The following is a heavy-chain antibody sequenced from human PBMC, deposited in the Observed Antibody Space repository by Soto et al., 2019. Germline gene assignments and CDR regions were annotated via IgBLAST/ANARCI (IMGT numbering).Heavy chain of an antibody. CDR3: AREIQMVNKHAFDI. CDR2: IWYDGSYK. CDR1: GFTFSSYA. V-gene: IGHV3-33*01. Sequence: VGSLKLSCAASGFTFSSYAMHLFLQAPVKGLEWVLVIWYDGSYKSYADSVKGRFTISRDNSKNTVYLQMNSLSEEDTAVYYCAREIQMVNKHAFDIWRKATIVT. D-gene: IGHD2-21*01. J-gene: IGHJ3*02.